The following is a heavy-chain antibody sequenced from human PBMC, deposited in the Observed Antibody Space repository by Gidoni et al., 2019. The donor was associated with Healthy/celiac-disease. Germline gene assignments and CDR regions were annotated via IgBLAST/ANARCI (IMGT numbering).Heavy chain of an antibody. V-gene: IGHV3-48*03. CDR3: ARGDSTYYDFWSGFQGYNWFDP. J-gene: IGHJ5*02. CDR1: GFTFSSYE. D-gene: IGHD3-3*01. CDR2: ISSSGSTI. Sequence: EVQLVESGGGLVQPGGSLRLSCAASGFTFSSYEMNWVRQAPGKGLEWVSYISSSGSTIYYADSVKGRFTISRDNAKNSLYLQMNSLRAEDTAVYYCARGDSTYYDFWSGFQGYNWFDPWGQGTLVTVSS.